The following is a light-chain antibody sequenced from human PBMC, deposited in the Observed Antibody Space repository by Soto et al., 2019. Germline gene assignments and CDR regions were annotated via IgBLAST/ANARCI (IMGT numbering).Light chain of an antibody. CDR1: QGINTF. CDR3: QQLNSYPIT. J-gene: IGKJ5*01. Sequence: IQLTQSPSSLSASVGDRVTITCRASQGINTFLAWYQQKAGKAPKLLIYAASTLQSGVPSRFSGSGSGTDFTLTISSLQSEDFATYYCQQLNSYPITFGQGTR. V-gene: IGKV1-9*01. CDR2: AAS.